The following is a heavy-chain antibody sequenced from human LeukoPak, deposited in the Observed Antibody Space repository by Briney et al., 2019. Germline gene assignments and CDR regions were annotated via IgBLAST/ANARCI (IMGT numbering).Heavy chain of an antibody. J-gene: IGHJ4*02. V-gene: IGHV3-11*01. D-gene: IGHD4-11*01. CDR2: ISNSGSTM. CDR3: ARKTTPFDY. Sequence: GGSLRLSCAASGFTFSSYAMSWIRQAPGKGLEWISYISNSGSTMYYADSVKGRFTISRDNAKNSLYLQMNSLRAEDTAVYYCARKTTPFDYWGQGTLVTVSS. CDR1: GFTFSSYA.